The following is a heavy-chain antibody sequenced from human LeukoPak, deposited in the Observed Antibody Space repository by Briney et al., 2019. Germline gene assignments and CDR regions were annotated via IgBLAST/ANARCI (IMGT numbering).Heavy chain of an antibody. CDR3: ARVAGDRYCSSTSCYKYFDY. J-gene: IGHJ4*02. D-gene: IGHD2-2*02. V-gene: IGHV4-34*01. CDR1: GGSFSGYY. CDR2: IHYSGSA. Sequence: SETLSLTCAVYGGSFSGYYWTWIRHPPGKGLEWIGEIHYSGSATYNPSLKSRVTISVDTSKNQFSLKLSSVTAADTAVYYCARVAGDRYCSSTSCYKYFDYWGQGTLVTVSS.